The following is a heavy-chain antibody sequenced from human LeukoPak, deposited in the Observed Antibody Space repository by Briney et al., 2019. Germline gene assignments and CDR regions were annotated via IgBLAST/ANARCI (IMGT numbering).Heavy chain of an antibody. Sequence: SETLSLTCTVSGGSISSGSYYWSWIRQPAGKGLEWIGRIYTSGSTNYNPSLKSRVTISVDTSKNQFSLKLSSVTAADTAVYYCARGLFRAVAGTPTDYFDYWGQGTLVTVSS. CDR2: IYTSGST. CDR3: ARGLFRAVAGTPTDYFDY. V-gene: IGHV4-61*02. CDR1: GGSISSGSYY. J-gene: IGHJ4*02. D-gene: IGHD6-19*01.